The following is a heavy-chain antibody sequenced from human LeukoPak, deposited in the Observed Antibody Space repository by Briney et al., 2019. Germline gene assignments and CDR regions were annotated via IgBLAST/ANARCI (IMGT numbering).Heavy chain of an antibody. CDR1: GFTFSSHA. CDR3: AKDLSDGAYYYYGLDV. Sequence: GGSLRLSCAASGFTFSSHAIHWVRQAPGKGLEWVAVLSYDGSNKYYADSVKGRFTISRDNSKNTLNLQMNSLRAEDTAVYFCAKDLSDGAYYYYGLDVWGQGTTVIVSS. V-gene: IGHV3-30*18. D-gene: IGHD4-17*01. CDR2: LSYDGSNK. J-gene: IGHJ6*02.